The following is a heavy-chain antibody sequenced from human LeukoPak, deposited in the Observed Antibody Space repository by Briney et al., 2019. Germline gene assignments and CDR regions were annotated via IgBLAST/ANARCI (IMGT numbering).Heavy chain of an antibody. V-gene: IGHV1-69*05. CDR2: IIPIFGTA. Sequence: ASVKVSCKASGGTFSSYAISWVRQAPGQGLEWMGGIIPIFGTANYAQKFQGRVTITTDESTSTAYMELSSLRSEDTAVYYCARAQRDYDILTGYYAPYLDHWGQGALVTVSS. CDR3: ARAQRDYDILTGYYAPYLDH. CDR1: GGTFSSYA. J-gene: IGHJ4*02. D-gene: IGHD3-9*01.